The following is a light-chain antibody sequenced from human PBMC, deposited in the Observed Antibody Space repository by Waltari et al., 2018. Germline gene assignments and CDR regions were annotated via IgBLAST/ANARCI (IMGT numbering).Light chain of an antibody. CDR2: DVS. V-gene: IGLV2-14*03. J-gene: IGLJ3*02. CDR1: SSAVGGYKY. CDR3: SSYTSARTWV. Sequence: QSALTQPASVSGSPGQSLTISCTGTSSAVGGYKYVSWHQQHPGKAPKLIIYDVSNRPSGVSNRFSGSKSGNTASLTISGLQAEDEAEYFCSSYTSARTWVFGGGTKLTVL.